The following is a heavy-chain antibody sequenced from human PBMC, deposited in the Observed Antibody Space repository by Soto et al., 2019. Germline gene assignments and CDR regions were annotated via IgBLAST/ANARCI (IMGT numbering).Heavy chain of an antibody. V-gene: IGHV3-9*01. CDR1: LVTFEYYV. Sequence: PVRPLRHSCADALVTFEYYVMHWVRPAPGKGLEWVSSISWNSATIDYADSVKGRFTISRDNAKNSLYLQMNSLRAEDTALYHCAKNNGYYGMDAWGQGKTVNVSS. CDR3: AKNNGYYGMDA. J-gene: IGHJ6*02. CDR2: ISWNSATI.